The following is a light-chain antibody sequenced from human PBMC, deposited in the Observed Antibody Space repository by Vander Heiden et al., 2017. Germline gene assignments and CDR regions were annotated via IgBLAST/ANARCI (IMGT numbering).Light chain of an antibody. Sequence: DIQMTQSPSPLSASVGDRVTITCRASQSISSYLNWYQQKPGKAPKLLIYAASSLQSGGPSRCSGSGSGTDFTLTISSLQPEDFATYYCQQSYSTLTWTFGQGTKVEIK. CDR3: QQSYSTLTWT. J-gene: IGKJ1*01. CDR2: AAS. V-gene: IGKV1-39*01. CDR1: QSISSY.